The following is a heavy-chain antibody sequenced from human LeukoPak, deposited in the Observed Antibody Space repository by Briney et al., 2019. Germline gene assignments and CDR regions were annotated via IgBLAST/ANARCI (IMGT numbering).Heavy chain of an antibody. J-gene: IGHJ4*02. CDR1: GYTFTSYG. CDR3: ARGRITIFGVVILYYFDY. V-gene: IGHV1-18*01. D-gene: IGHD3-3*01. Sequence: GASVKVSCKASGYTFTSYGISWVRQAPEQGLEWMGWISAYNGNTNYAQKLQGRVTMTTDTSTSTAYMELRSLRSDDTAVYYCARGRITIFGVVILYYFDYWGQGTLVTVSS. CDR2: ISAYNGNT.